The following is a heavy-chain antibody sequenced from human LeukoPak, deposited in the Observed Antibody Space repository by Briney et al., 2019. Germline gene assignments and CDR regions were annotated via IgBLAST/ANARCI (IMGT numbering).Heavy chain of an antibody. V-gene: IGHV3-23*01. Sequence: GGSLRLSCAASGFTFSSYAMSWVRQAPGKGLEWVSAIDGSGAYIFYADSVKGRFTVSRDNSRNTLYLQMNSLRAEDTAVYYCARDWSYRFDPWGQGTLVTVSS. CDR2: IDGSGAYI. CDR1: GFTFSSYA. CDR3: ARDWSYRFDP. J-gene: IGHJ5*02. D-gene: IGHD1-26*01.